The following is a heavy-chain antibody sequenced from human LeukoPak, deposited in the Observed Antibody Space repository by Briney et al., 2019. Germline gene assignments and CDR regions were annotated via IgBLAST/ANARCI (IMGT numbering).Heavy chain of an antibody. J-gene: IGHJ4*02. V-gene: IGHV1-8*01. CDR3: ARGLYYYDSNGRTPYDY. CDR2: MNANSGIT. Sequence: ASVKVSCKASGYTFISYDINWLRQATGQGLEWMGWMNANSGITGYAQKFQGRVSMTRNTSISTAYMELSSLKSEDTAVYYCARGLYYYDSNGRTPYDYWGQGTLVTVSS. CDR1: GYTFISYD. D-gene: IGHD3-22*01.